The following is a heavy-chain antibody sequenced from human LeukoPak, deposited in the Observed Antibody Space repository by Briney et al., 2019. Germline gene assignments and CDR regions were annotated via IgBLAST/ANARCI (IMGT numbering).Heavy chain of an antibody. D-gene: IGHD3-10*01. V-gene: IGHV3-48*04. Sequence: PGGSLRLSCAASGFTFSSYSMNWVRQAPGKGLEWVSYISSSSSTIYYADSVKGRFTISRDNAKNSLYLQMNSLRAEDTAVYYCARDRMVRETYYYYGMDVWGQGTTVTVFS. CDR3: ARDRMVRETYYYYGMDV. CDR2: ISSSSSTI. CDR1: GFTFSSYS. J-gene: IGHJ6*02.